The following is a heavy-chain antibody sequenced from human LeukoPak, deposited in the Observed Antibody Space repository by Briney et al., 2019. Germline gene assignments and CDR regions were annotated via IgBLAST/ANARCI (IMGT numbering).Heavy chain of an antibody. CDR3: ARDRLPDDAFDI. D-gene: IGHD2-21*02. J-gene: IGHJ3*02. Sequence: SETLSLTCTVSGGSISSGSYYWSWIRQPAGKGLEWIGRICTSGSTNYNPSLKSRVTISVDTSKNHFSLKLSSVTAADTAVYYCARDRLPDDAFDIWGQGTMVTVSS. CDR1: GGSISSGSYY. CDR2: ICTSGST. V-gene: IGHV4-61*02.